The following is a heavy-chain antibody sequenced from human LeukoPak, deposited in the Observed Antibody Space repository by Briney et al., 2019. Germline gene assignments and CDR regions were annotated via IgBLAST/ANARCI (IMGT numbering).Heavy chain of an antibody. CDR3: ARDHFDFWSGYSATYFDY. V-gene: IGHV1-2*02. Sequence: ASVKVSCKASGYTFTGYYMHWVRQAPGQGLEWMGWINPNGGGTNYAQKFQGRVTMTRDTSISTAYMELSRLRSDDTAVYYCARDHFDFWSGYSATYFDYWGQGTLVIVSS. CDR1: GYTFTGYY. D-gene: IGHD3-3*01. CDR2: INPNGGGT. J-gene: IGHJ4*02.